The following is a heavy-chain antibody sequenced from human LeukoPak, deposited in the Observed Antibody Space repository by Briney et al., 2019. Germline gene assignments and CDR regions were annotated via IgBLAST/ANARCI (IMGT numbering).Heavy chain of an antibody. V-gene: IGHV4-59*08. CDR3: ARRLHGNWFDP. J-gene: IGHJ5*02. Sequence: SETLSLTCTVSGGSISSYYWSWIRQPPGKGLEWIGYIYYSGSTNYNPSLKSRVTISGDTSKNQFSLKLSSVTAADTAVYYCARRLHGNWFDPWGQGTLVTVSS. D-gene: IGHD6-25*01. CDR2: IYYSGST. CDR1: GGSISSYY.